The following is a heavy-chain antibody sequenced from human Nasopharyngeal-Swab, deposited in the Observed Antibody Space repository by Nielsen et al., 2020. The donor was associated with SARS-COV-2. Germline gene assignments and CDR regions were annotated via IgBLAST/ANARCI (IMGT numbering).Heavy chain of an antibody. D-gene: IGHD3-16*02. J-gene: IGHJ4*02. Sequence: ASVKVSCKASGYTFTSYGITWVRQAPGQGIEWMGWISVYNGNTNHAQKFQGRVTMTTDTSTSTSYMELRSLRSDDTAVYYCARAPHYDYIWGTYRQSFNFDYWGQGTLVTVSS. CDR2: ISVYNGNT. V-gene: IGHV1-18*01. CDR1: GYTFTSYG. CDR3: ARAPHYDYIWGTYRQSFNFDY.